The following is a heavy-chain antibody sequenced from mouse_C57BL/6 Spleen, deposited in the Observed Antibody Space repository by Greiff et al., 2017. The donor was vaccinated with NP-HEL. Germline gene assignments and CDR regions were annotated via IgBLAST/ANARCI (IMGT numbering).Heavy chain of an antibody. Sequence: EVQLQQSGPGLVKPSQSLSLTCSVTGYSITSGYYWNWIRQFPGNKLEWMGYISYDGSNNYNPSLKNRISITRDTSKNQFFLKLNSVTTEDTATYYCARDGYHYAMDYWGQGTSVTVSS. CDR3: ARDGYHYAMDY. J-gene: IGHJ4*01. CDR2: ISYDGSN. CDR1: GYSITSGYY. D-gene: IGHD2-2*01. V-gene: IGHV3-6*01.